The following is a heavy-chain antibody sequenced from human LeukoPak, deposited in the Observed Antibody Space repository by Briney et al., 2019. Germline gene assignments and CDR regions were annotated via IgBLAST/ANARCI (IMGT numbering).Heavy chain of an antibody. CDR3: VKDLVVVPAASDY. Sequence: PGGSLRLSCSASGFTFSSYAIHWVRQAPGKGLEYVSAISSNGGSTYYADSVKGRFTISRDNSKNTLYLQMSSLRAEDTAVYYCVKDLVVVPAASDYWGQGTLVTVSS. D-gene: IGHD2-2*01. V-gene: IGHV3-64D*06. J-gene: IGHJ4*02. CDR1: GFTFSSYA. CDR2: ISSNGGST.